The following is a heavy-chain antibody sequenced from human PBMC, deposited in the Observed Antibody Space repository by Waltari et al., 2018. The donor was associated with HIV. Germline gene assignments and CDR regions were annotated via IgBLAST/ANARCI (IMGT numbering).Heavy chain of an antibody. D-gene: IGHD3-22*01. CDR3: ARDSYYDDSSGFFPDF. Sequence: QVQLVQSGAEVKKPGASVKVSCKASGYTFTAYYMHWVRQAPGQGLECMGRINLNSGDTNYGQKFQGRVTMTKDTSISTASMELSRLRSDDRAVDDCARDSYYDDSSGFFPDFWGQGPLVTVSS. CDR2: INLNSGDT. CDR1: GYTFTAYY. V-gene: IGHV1-2*06. J-gene: IGHJ4*02.